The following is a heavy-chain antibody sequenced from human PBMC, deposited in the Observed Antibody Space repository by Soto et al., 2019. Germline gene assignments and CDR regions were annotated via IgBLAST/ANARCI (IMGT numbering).Heavy chain of an antibody. V-gene: IGHV4-59*08. CDR1: GDSISPYY. CDR2: IYYAGSP. J-gene: IGHJ4*02. Sequence: QVQLQESGPGLVRPSETLSLTCTVSGDSISPYYWAWIRQPPGKGLEWIGYIYYAGSPSYNPSVKGRVTISLDTSKKQFSLELTSVTAADTAVYFCARPGGYYQALPHWGRGTLVTVSS. CDR3: ARPGGYYQALPH. D-gene: IGHD3-3*01.